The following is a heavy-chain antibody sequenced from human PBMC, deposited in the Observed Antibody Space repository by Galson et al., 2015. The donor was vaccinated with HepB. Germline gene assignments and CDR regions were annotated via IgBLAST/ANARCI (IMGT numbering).Heavy chain of an antibody. J-gene: IGHJ3*02. Sequence: SLRLSCAASGFTFSSYAMSWVRQAPGKGLEWVSAISGSGGSTYYADSVKGRFTISRDNSKNTLYLQMNSLRAEDTAVYYCAKDLPRDTYYDFWSPIDAFDIWGQGTMVTVSS. CDR1: GFTFSSYA. V-gene: IGHV3-23*01. D-gene: IGHD3-3*01. CDR3: AKDLPRDTYYDFWSPIDAFDI. CDR2: ISGSGGST.